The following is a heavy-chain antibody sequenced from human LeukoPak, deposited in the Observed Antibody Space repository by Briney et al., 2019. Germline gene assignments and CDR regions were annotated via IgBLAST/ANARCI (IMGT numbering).Heavy chain of an antibody. CDR1: GGSFNGYY. Sequence: SETLSLTCAVYGGSFNGYYWSWIRQPPGKGLEWIGEINHSGSTNYNPSLKSRVTISVDTSKNQFSLKLSSVTAADTAVYYCASAHDYVFRSGYYCHWGQGTLVTVSS. J-gene: IGHJ4*02. D-gene: IGHD3-3*01. CDR2: INHSGST. CDR3: ASAHDYVFRSGYYCH. V-gene: IGHV4-34*01.